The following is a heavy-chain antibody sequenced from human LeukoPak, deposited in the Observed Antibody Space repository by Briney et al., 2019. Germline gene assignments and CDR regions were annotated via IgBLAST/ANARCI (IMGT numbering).Heavy chain of an antibody. V-gene: IGHV3-74*01. Sequence: GGSLRRSCAASGITLSNYWMHWVRQAPGKGLVWVSRINSDGSSITYADSVKGRFTISRDNARNTLYLQMNSLRAEDTAVYYCARRGLNSSPIWGQGTLVTVAS. CDR2: INSDGSSI. CDR3: ARRGLNSSPI. D-gene: IGHD6-13*01. CDR1: GITLSNYW. J-gene: IGHJ4*02.